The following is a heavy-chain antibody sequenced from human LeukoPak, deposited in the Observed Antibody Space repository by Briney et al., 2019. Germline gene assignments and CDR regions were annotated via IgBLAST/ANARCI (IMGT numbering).Heavy chain of an antibody. V-gene: IGHV1-69*04. CDR3: ARAIRSIAAAGTGIGHYYNGMDV. CDR1: GGTFSSYA. CDR2: IIPILGIA. D-gene: IGHD6-13*01. Sequence: SVKVSFKASGGTFSSYAISWVRQAPGQGLEWMGRIIPILGIANYAQKFQGRVTITADKSTSTAYMEPSSLRSEDTAVYYCARAIRSIAAAGTGIGHYYNGMDVWGQGTTVTVSS. J-gene: IGHJ6*02.